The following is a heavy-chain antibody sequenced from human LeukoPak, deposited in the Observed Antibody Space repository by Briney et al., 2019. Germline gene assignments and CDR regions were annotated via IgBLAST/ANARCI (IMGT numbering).Heavy chain of an antibody. CDR2: VTPDSGGT. D-gene: IGHD3-3*01. V-gene: IGHV1-2*02. CDR1: GYTFAGYY. CDR3: ARRHKDFWSGYPIGY. Sequence: ASVKVSCKASGYTFAGYYMHWVRQAPGQGLEWMGWVTPDSGGTSYAQKFQGKVTMTRDTSISTAYMELSSLRSDDTAVYYCARRHKDFWSGYPIGYWGQGTLVTVSS. J-gene: IGHJ4*02.